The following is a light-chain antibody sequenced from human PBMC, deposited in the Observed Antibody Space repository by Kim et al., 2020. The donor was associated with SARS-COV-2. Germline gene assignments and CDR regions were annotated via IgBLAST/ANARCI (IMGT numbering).Light chain of an antibody. V-gene: IGKV1-27*01. J-gene: IGKJ1*01. CDR3: QMYNSAPWT. Sequence: GDRVTITCRASQGITNSLAWYQQKPGKVPQLLIYAASALQSGVPSRFSGSGSGTDFTLTISSLQPEDVATYYCQMYNSAPWTFGQGTKVDIK. CDR1: QGITNS. CDR2: AAS.